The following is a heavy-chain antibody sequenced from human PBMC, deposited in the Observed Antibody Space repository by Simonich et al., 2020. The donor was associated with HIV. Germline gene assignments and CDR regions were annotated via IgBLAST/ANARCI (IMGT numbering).Heavy chain of an antibody. CDR1: GGSFSVNY. V-gene: IGHV4-34*01. D-gene: IGHD2-2*01. CDR2: INHSGST. J-gene: IGHJ4*02. Sequence: QVQLQQGGAGLLKPSETLSLTCAVYGGSFSVNYWSWIRQPQGKGQEWIGEINHSGSTNYNPALKSRVTISVDTAKNQFSLKLSSVTAADTAVYYCARGFYQRLYYFDYWGQGTLVTVSS. CDR3: ARGFYQRLYYFDY.